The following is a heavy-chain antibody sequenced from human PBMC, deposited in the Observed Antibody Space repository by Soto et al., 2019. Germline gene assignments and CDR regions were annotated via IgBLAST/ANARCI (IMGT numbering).Heavy chain of an antibody. J-gene: IGHJ6*02. Sequence: PGGSLRLSCAASGFTVSSNYMSWVRQAPGKGLEWVSVIYSGGSTYYADSVKCRFTISRDNSKNTLYLQMNSLRAEDTAVYYCARDLGPYGDYDYYGMDVWGQGTTVTVSS. CDR2: IYSGGST. CDR3: ARDLGPYGDYDYYGMDV. D-gene: IGHD4-17*01. V-gene: IGHV3-66*01. CDR1: GFTVSSNY.